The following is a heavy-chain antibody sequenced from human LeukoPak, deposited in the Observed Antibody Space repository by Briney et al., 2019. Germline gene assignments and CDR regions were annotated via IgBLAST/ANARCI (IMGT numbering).Heavy chain of an antibody. Sequence: PGGSLRLSCIASGFSFSGHWMHWARQLPGKGLVWVSRISPTGSTTSYADSVKGRFTVSRDNAKNTLYPQVNNLRAEDTAVYYCARAKAPAAIRPYYYGMDVWGQGTTVTVSS. V-gene: IGHV3-74*01. J-gene: IGHJ6*02. D-gene: IGHD2-2*02. CDR3: ARAKAPAAIRPYYYGMDV. CDR2: ISPTGSTT. CDR1: GFSFSGHW.